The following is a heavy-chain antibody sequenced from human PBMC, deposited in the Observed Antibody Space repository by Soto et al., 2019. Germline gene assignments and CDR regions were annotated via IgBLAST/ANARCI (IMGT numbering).Heavy chain of an antibody. CDR3: ARRVRGVNDAFNI. CDR2: INHSGTT. V-gene: IGHV4-34*01. CDR1: GGSFSDYY. Sequence: QVQLQQWGAGLLKPSETLSLTCTVYGGSFSDYYWSWIRRPPGKGLEWIGEINHSGTTNYNPSLKSRVTMSVDTSKNQFSLKLSSVTAADTAVYFCARRVRGVNDAFNIWGQGTMVTVSS. D-gene: IGHD3-10*01. J-gene: IGHJ3*02.